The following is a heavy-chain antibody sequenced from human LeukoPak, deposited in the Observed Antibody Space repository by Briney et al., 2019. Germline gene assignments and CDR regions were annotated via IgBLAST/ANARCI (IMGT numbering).Heavy chain of an antibody. CDR3: AKDLISGWHFRLFDY. J-gene: IGHJ4*02. V-gene: IGHV3-23*01. CDR1: GFTVSSNY. CDR2: ISGSGGST. Sequence: GGSLRLSCAASGFTVSSNYMSWVRQAPGKGLEWVSAISGSGGSTYYADSVKGRFTISRDNSKNTLYLQMNSLRAEDTAVYYCAKDLISGWHFRLFDYWGQGTLVTVSS. D-gene: IGHD6-19*01.